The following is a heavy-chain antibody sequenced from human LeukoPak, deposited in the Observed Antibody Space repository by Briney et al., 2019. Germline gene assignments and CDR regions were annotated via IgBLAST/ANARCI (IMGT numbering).Heavy chain of an antibody. CDR1: GYTFTGYY. CDR3: ARWYSSSCLDY. CDR2: INPNSGGT. D-gene: IGHD6-13*01. Sequence: GASVKDSCKASGYTFTGYYMHWVRQAPGEGLEWMGWINPNSGGTNYAQKFQGRVTMTRDTSISTAYMELSRLRSDDTAVYYCARWYSSSCLDYWGQGTLVTVSS. J-gene: IGHJ4*02. V-gene: IGHV1-2*02.